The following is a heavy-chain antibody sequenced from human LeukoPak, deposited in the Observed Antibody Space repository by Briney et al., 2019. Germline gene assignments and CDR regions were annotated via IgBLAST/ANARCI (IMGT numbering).Heavy chain of an antibody. CDR2: ISAYNGNT. V-gene: IGHV1-18*01. J-gene: IGHJ4*02. CDR1: GYTFTTSR. Sequence: ASVKVSCKASGYTFTTSRINWVRQAPGQGLELMGWISAYNGNTNYAQKFQGRVTMTTDTSTNTAYMDLRSLTSDDTAVYYCARDSPDYYDSSGFDYWGQGTLVTVSS. D-gene: IGHD3-22*01. CDR3: ARDSPDYYDSSGFDY.